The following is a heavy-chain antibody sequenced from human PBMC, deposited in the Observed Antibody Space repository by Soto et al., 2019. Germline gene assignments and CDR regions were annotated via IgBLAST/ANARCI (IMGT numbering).Heavy chain of an antibody. CDR1: GFPFSGYW. CDR3: ARDQGKFLSFRWFDP. J-gene: IGHJ5*02. V-gene: IGHV3-7*01. Sequence: EVQLVESGGGLVQPGGSLRLSWAASGFPFSGYWMGWFGQAPGKGLEWVANIKQDGSEKYYVDSVKGRFTISRDNAKNSLYLQMNSLRAEDTAVYYCARDQGKFLSFRWFDPWGQGTLVTVSS. D-gene: IGHD3-10*01. CDR2: IKQDGSEK.